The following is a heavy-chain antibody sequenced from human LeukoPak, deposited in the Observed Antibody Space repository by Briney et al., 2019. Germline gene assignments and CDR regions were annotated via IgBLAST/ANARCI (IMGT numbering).Heavy chain of an antibody. J-gene: IGHJ4*02. CDR2: VYHSGST. CDR3: ASQLGGTTFH. V-gene: IGHV4-59*01. D-gene: IGHD1-1*01. Sequence: SETLSLTCTVSGASITSYFWSWIRQPPGEGLEWIGYVYHSGSTNYNPSLKRRVTISLDTTETQFSLRLSSVTAADTAVYYCASQLGGTTFHWGQGTLVTVSS. CDR1: GASITSYF.